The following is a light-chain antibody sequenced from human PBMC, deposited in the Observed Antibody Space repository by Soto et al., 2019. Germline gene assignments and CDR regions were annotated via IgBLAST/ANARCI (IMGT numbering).Light chain of an antibody. CDR3: CSYAGSSTLV. Sequence: QSALTQPASVSGSPGQWITISCTGTSSDVGSYNLVSWYQHHPGKAPKLMIYEGNKRPSGVSNRFSGSKSGNTASLTISGLQAEDEADYYCCSYAGSSTLVFGGGTKLTVL. CDR1: SSDVGSYNL. CDR2: EGN. J-gene: IGLJ2*01. V-gene: IGLV2-23*01.